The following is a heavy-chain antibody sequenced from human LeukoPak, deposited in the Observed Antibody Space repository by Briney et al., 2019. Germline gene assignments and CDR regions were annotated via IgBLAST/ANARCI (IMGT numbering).Heavy chain of an antibody. D-gene: IGHD4-17*01. V-gene: IGHV3-49*04. J-gene: IGHJ4*02. CDR1: GFTFGVFV. CDR2: IRSKAYGGTT. CDR3: TRDTTTSSY. Sequence: GGSLRLSCTASGFTFGVFVLSWARKAPGRGLEWVGFIRSKAYGGTTEYAASVKGRFTISRDDSKSIAYLQMNSLKTEDTAVYYCTRDTTTSSYWGQGTLVTVSS.